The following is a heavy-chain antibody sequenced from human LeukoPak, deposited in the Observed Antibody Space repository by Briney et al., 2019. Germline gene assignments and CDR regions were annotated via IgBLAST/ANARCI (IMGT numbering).Heavy chain of an antibody. CDR3: ARGLPATLLDY. V-gene: IGHV3-48*03. J-gene: IGHJ4*02. CDR2: ISSSGSTI. D-gene: IGHD2-2*01. CDR1: GFTFSSSA. Sequence: PGGSLRLSCAASGFTFSSSAMSWVRQVPGKGLEWVSYISSSGSTIYYADSVKGRFTISRDNAKNSLYLQMNSLRAEDTATYYCARGLPATLLDYWGQGTLVTVSS.